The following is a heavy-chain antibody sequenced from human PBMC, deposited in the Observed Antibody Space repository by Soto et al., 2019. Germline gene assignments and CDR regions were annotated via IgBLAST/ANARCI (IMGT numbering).Heavy chain of an antibody. V-gene: IGHV3-21*01. J-gene: IGHJ6*02. CDR1: GFTFSSYS. Sequence: EVQLVESGGGLVKPGGSLRLSCAASGFTFSSYSMNWVRQAPGKGLEWVSSISSSSSYIYYADSVKGRFTISRDNAKNSLYLQMNSLRAEDTAVYYCARKGVGIQLCLPKSGGMDVWGQGTTVTVSS. CDR3: ARKGVGIQLCLPKSGGMDV. CDR2: ISSSSSYI. D-gene: IGHD5-18*01.